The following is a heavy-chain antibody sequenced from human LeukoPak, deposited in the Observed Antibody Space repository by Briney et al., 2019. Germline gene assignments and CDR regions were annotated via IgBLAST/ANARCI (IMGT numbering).Heavy chain of an antibody. Sequence: ASVKVSCTASGYTFTSYDINWVRQATGQGLEWMGWMNPNSGNTGYAQKFQGRVTMTRNTSISTAYMELSSLRSEDTAVYYCARGCYDFWSGYYRGYWFDPWGQGTLVTVSS. CDR2: MNPNSGNT. V-gene: IGHV1-8*01. CDR3: ARGCYDFWSGYYRGYWFDP. D-gene: IGHD3-3*01. J-gene: IGHJ5*02. CDR1: GYTFTSYD.